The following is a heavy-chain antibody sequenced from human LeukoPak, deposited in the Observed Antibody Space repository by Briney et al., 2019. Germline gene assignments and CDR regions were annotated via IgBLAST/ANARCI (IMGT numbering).Heavy chain of an antibody. CDR3: AGLDYETFTGYYYGIGG. Sequence: GGTLSLNCAASGFTISNTWLSWLRQAPGKGLEWVAVISYDGSNKYYADSVKGRFTISRDNSKNTLYLQMDSLRAEATAGYYCAGLDYETFTGYYYGIGGCCRGTTVTVSS. J-gene: IGHJ6*02. D-gene: IGHD3-9*01. CDR1: GFTISNTW. CDR2: ISYDGSNK. V-gene: IGHV3-30-3*01.